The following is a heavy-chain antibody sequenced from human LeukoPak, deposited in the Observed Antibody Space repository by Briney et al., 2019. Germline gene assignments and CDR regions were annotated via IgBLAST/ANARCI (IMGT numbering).Heavy chain of an antibody. V-gene: IGHV1-18*01. D-gene: IGHD4-17*01. CDR2: ISAYNGNT. J-gene: IGHJ3*02. Sequence: GASVKVSRKASGYTFTSYGISWVRQAPGQGLEWMGWISAYNGNTNYAQKLQGRVTMTTDTSTSTAYMELRSLRSDDTAVYYCARYRGTTTRVPFDIWGQGTMVTVSS. CDR3: ARYRGTTTRVPFDI. CDR1: GYTFTSYG.